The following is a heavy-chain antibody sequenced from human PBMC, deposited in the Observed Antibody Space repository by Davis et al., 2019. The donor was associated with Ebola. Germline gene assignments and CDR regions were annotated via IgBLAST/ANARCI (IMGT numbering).Heavy chain of an antibody. V-gene: IGHV4-34*01. CDR3: AGVRGRYDFWGGSLGRMDV. CDR1: GGSFSGYY. D-gene: IGHD3-3*01. Sequence: SETLSLTCAVYGGSFSGYYWSWIRQPPGKGLEWIGEIYHSGSTNYNPSLKSRVTISVDTSKNQFSLKLSSVTAADTAVYYCAGVRGRYDFWGGSLGRMDVWGQGTTVTVSS. J-gene: IGHJ6*02. CDR2: IYHSGST.